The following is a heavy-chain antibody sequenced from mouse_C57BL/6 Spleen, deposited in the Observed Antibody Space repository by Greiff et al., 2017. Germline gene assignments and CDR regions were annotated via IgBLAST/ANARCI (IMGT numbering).Heavy chain of an antibody. D-gene: IGHD2-3*01. CDR1: GFTFSSYA. CDR3: ARDGYYDYFDY. V-gene: IGHV5-4*01. Sequence: EVMLVESGGGLVKPGGSLKLSCAASGFTFSSYAMSWVRQTPEKRLEWVATISDGGSYTYYPDNVKGRFTISRDNAKNNLYLQMRHLKSEDTAMYYCARDGYYDYFDYWGHGTTLTVSS. J-gene: IGHJ2*01. CDR2: ISDGGSYT.